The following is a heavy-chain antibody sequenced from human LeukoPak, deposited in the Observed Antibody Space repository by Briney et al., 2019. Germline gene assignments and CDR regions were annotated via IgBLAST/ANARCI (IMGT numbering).Heavy chain of an antibody. D-gene: IGHD3-22*01. CDR1: GDSISTSNSY. V-gene: IGHV4-39*07. J-gene: IGHJ3*02. Sequence: SETLSLTCTVSGDSISTSNSYWGWIRQPPGKGLEWIGSIYYSGNTYYNASLKSRVTISVDTSKNQFSLSLSSVTAADTAVYYCACLTTADAFDIWGQGTMVTVSS. CDR3: ACLTTADAFDI. CDR2: IYYSGNT.